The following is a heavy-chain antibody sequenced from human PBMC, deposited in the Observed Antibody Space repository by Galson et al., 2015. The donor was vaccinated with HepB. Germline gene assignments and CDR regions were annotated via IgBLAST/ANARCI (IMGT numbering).Heavy chain of an antibody. CDR1: GDSFNNYA. CDR3: ARDRTQYYDTSGYSGAFDI. D-gene: IGHD3-22*01. V-gene: IGHV1-69*06. J-gene: IGHJ3*02. CDR2: IIPVFDTP. Sequence: SVKVSCKASGDSFNNYAVNWLRQAPGQGLEWMGGIIPVFDTPIYAQGFQDRVTITADKSTSTAYVELSSLNFEDTAVYYCARDRTQYYDTSGYSGAFDIWGQGTMVTVSS.